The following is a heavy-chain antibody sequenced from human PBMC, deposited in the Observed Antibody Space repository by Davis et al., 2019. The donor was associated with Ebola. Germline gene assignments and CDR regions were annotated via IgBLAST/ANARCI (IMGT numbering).Heavy chain of an antibody. CDR1: GGSISSSSYY. CDR3: ARRDGSSGWYNYYGMDV. CDR2: IYYSGST. J-gene: IGHJ6*02. V-gene: IGHV4-39*07. Sequence: GSLRLSCTVSGGSISSSSYYWGWIRQPPGKGLEWIGSIYYSGSTYYNPSLKSRVTISVDTSKNQFSLKLSSVTAADTAVYYCARRDGSSGWYNYYGMDVWGQGTTVTVSS. D-gene: IGHD6-19*01.